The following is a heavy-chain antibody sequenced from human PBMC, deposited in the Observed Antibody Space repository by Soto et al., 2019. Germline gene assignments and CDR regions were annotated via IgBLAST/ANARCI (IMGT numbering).Heavy chain of an antibody. CDR2: ISYDGSNK. Sequence: PGGSLRLSCAASGSTFSTYAMHWVRQAEGKGLEWVAVISYDGSNKYYADSVKGRFTISRDNSKNTLYLQMNSLRAEDTAVYYCARDLLAAADQKYYYYGMDVWGQGTTVTVSS. CDR1: GSTFSTYA. CDR3: ARDLLAAADQKYYYYGMDV. V-gene: IGHV3-30-3*01. D-gene: IGHD6-13*01. J-gene: IGHJ6*02.